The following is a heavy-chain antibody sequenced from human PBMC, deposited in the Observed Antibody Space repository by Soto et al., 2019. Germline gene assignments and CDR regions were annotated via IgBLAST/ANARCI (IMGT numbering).Heavy chain of an antibody. J-gene: IGHJ4*02. D-gene: IGHD4-17*01. CDR2: IYYSGST. CDR3: ARRYGALFDY. Sequence: QVQLQESGPGLVKPSETLSLTCTVSGGSISSYYWSWIRQPPGKGLEWIGYIYYSGSTNYNPSLKSRVTISEATSKNQFSLKLSSVNAADTAVYYCARRYGALFDYWGQGTLVTVSS. CDR1: GGSISSYY. V-gene: IGHV4-59*08.